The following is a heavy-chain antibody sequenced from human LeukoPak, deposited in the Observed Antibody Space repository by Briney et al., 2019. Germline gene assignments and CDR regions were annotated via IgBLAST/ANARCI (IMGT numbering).Heavy chain of an antibody. D-gene: IGHD3-22*01. Sequence: GGSLRLSCAASGFTFSSYWMSWVRQAPGKGLEWVAIIKQDGSEKYYVDSVKGRFTISRDNAKNSLYLQMNSLRAEDTAVYYCARVGGYYDSSGYPEQVDYWGQGTLVTVSS. CDR2: IKQDGSEK. V-gene: IGHV3-7*01. CDR3: ARVGGYYDSSGYPEQVDY. CDR1: GFTFSSYW. J-gene: IGHJ4*02.